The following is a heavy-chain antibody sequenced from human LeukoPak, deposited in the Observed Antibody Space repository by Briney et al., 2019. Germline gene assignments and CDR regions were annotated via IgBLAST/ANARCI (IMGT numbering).Heavy chain of an antibody. CDR2: IYYSGST. CDR1: GGSISSYY. Sequence: PSETLSLTCTVSGGSISSYYWSWIRQPPGKGLEWIGYIYYSGSTNYNPSLKSRVTISVDPSKNQFSLKLSSVTAADTAVYYCARFGSGSYGYYYYYYGMDVWGQGTTVTVSS. CDR3: ARFGSGSYGYYYYYYGMDV. V-gene: IGHV4-59*08. J-gene: IGHJ6*02. D-gene: IGHD3-10*01.